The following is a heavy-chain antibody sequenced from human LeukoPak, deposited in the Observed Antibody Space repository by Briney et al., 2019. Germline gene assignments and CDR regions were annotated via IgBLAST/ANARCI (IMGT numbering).Heavy chain of an antibody. J-gene: IGHJ6*03. V-gene: IGHV4-4*09. CDR3: ARQSATYDFWSGYNKGYYYYYMDV. CDR2: IYTSGST. CDR1: GGSISSYY. D-gene: IGHD3-3*01. Sequence: SETLSLTCTVSGGSISSYYWSWIRQPPGKGLEWIGYIYTSGSTNYNPSLKSRLTISVDTSKNQFSLKLSSVTAADTAVYYCARQSATYDFWSGYNKGYYYYYMDVWGKGTTVTVSS.